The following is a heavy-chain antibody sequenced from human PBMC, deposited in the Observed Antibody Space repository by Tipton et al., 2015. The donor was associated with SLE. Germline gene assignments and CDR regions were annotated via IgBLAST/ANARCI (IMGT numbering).Heavy chain of an antibody. D-gene: IGHD6-19*01. CDR1: EYTFTDYY. Sequence: QLVQSGAEVKKPGASVKVSCKASEYTFTDYYIHWVRQAPGQGLEWMGWISAYNGNTIYAQKLQGRVTMSTDTSTSTAYMELRSLRSNDTAVYYCARAAVSYFDLWGRGTLVTVSS. CDR3: ARAAVSYFDL. CDR2: ISAYNGNT. J-gene: IGHJ2*01. V-gene: IGHV1-18*04.